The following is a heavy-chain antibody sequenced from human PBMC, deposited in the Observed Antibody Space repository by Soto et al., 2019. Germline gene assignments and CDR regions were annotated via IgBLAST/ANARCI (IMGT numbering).Heavy chain of an antibody. CDR2: ISWNSGSI. CDR1: GFTFDDYA. Sequence: GGSLRLSCAASGFTFDDYAMHWVRQAPGKGLEWVSGISWNSGSIGYADSVKGRFTISRDNAKNSLYLQMNSLRAEDTALYYCAKDKAARPNDAFDIWGQGTMVTV. CDR3: AKDKAARPNDAFDI. J-gene: IGHJ3*02. D-gene: IGHD6-6*01. V-gene: IGHV3-9*01.